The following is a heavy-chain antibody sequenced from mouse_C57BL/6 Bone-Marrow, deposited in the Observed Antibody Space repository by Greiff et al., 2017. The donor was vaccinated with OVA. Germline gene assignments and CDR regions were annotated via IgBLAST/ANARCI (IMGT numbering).Heavy chain of an antibody. CDR2: IWRGGST. D-gene: IGHD2-5*01. J-gene: IGHJ1*03. V-gene: IGHV2-5*01. CDR3: AKECDYSNFVDWYFDV. CDR1: GFSLTSYG. Sequence: QVQLQQSGPGLVQPSQSLSITCTVSGFSLTSYGVHWVRQSPGKGLEWLGVIWRGGSTDYNAAFMSRLSITKDNSTSNVFFIMISLQDADTAIYDSAKECDYSNFVDWYFDVWGKGTTVTVSA.